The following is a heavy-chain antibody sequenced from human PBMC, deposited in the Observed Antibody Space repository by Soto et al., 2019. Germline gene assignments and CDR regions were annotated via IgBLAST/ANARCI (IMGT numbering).Heavy chain of an antibody. CDR3: ARVSEGLGSGYYVASYAMDV. V-gene: IGHV1-69*13. Sequence: SVKVSCKASGGTFSSYAISWVRQAPGQGLEWMGGIIPIFGTANYAQKFQGRVTITADESTSTAYMELSSLRSEDTAVYYCARVSEGLGSGYYVASYAMDVWGPGTTVNLAS. J-gene: IGHJ6*02. CDR2: IIPIFGTA. CDR1: GGTFSSYA. D-gene: IGHD3-3*01.